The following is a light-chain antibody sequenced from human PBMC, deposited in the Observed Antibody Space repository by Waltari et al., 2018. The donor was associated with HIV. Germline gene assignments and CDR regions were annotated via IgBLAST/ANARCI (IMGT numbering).Light chain of an antibody. CDR2: EAS. CDR3: QQYNRYPYT. Sequence: DIQMTQSPSPLSASVGERVIITCRASQSINNWLAWDQQKPGETPNLLMHEASKLESGVPSRFIGTGSGTEFTLTINGLQPDDFATYYCQQYNRYPYTFGQGTKLEIK. CDR1: QSINNW. V-gene: IGKV1-5*01. J-gene: IGKJ2*01.